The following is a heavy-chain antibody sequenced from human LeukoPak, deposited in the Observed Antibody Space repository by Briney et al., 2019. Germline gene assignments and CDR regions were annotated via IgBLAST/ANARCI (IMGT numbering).Heavy chain of an antibody. D-gene: IGHD1-26*01. Sequence: GGSLRLSCAASGFTFSSYGMHWVRQAPGKGLEWVSSISSSSSYIYYADSMKGRFTISRDNAKNSLYLQMNSLRAEDTAIYYCARDLSVGAKPDLGFDYWGQGTLVTVSS. J-gene: IGHJ4*02. CDR1: GFTFSSYG. CDR3: ARDLSVGAKPDLGFDY. CDR2: ISSSSSYI. V-gene: IGHV3-21*01.